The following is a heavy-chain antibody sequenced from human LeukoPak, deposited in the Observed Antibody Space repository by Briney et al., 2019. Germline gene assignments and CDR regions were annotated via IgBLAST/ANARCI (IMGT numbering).Heavy chain of an antibody. CDR2: MNPKSGNV. D-gene: IGHD6-19*01. V-gene: IGHV1-8*01. J-gene: IGHJ4*02. CDR3: ARPRGSGWRVFDY. CDR1: GYTFTTYD. Sequence: ASVKVSCKASGYTFTTYDFNWVRQATGQGIEWKGWMNPKSGNVNYAQKFQGRVTITWDTSISTAYMELSSLTSEDTAIYYCARPRGSGWRVFDYWGQGTLVSVSS.